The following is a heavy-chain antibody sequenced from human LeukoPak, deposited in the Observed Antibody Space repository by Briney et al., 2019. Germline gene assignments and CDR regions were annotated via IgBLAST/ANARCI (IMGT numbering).Heavy chain of an antibody. CDR1: GFTFSNAW. CDR3: ARGLWLPGWFDP. V-gene: IGHV3-11*01. Sequence: GGSLRLSCAASGFTFSNAWMSWVRQAPGKGLEWVAYISGGSHIYYADSVKGRFTISRDNAKNSLYLQMNSLRAEDTAVYYCARGLWLPGWFDPWGQGTLVTVSS. D-gene: IGHD5-18*01. CDR2: ISGGSHI. J-gene: IGHJ5*02.